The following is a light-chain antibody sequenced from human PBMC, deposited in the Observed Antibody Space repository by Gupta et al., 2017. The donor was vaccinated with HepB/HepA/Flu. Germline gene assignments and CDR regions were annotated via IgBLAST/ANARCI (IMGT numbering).Light chain of an antibody. CDR1: SSNIGSNA. CDR3: GAWDESLNGLYV. V-gene: IGLV1-44*01. CDR2: NND. Sequence: QSVLPQPPSVSRTPGQRVTITGSGGSSNIGSNADKWDRQRPEAAPKLLINNNDQLPAWVPDRISGSKSGTSASLAISSLQAEDEADYYCGAWDESLNGLYVFGSGTKVTVL. J-gene: IGLJ1*01.